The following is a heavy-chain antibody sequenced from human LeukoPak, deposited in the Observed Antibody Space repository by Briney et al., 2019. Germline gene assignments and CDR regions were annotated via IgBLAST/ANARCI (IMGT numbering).Heavy chain of an antibody. CDR1: GFTFSSYA. Sequence: GGSLRLSCAASGFTFSSYAMHWVRQAPGKGLEWGAVISYDGSNKYYADSVKGRFTISRDNSKNTLYLQMNSLRVEDTAVYYCAKSHTAMVTDVLDFDYWGQGTLVTVSS. D-gene: IGHD5-18*01. J-gene: IGHJ4*02. CDR2: ISYDGSNK. CDR3: AKSHTAMVTDVLDFDY. V-gene: IGHV3-30*04.